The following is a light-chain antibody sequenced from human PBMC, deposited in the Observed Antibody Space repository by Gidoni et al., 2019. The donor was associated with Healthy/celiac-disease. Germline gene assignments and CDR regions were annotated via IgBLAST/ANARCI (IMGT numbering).Light chain of an antibody. J-gene: IGKJ2*01. Sequence: QMTQSPSSLSASVGDRVTITCRASQSISSYLNWYQQKPGKAPKLLIYAASSLQSGVPSRFSGSGSGTDFTLTISSLQPEDFATYYCQQSYSTPYTFGQGTKLEIK. V-gene: IGKV1-39*01. CDR3: QQSYSTPYT. CDR2: AAS. CDR1: QSISSY.